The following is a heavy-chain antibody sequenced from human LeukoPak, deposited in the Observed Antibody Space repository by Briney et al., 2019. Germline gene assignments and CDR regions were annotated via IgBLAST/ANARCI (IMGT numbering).Heavy chain of an antibody. J-gene: IGHJ4*02. CDR2: IDSTGAYT. Sequence: PGGSLRLSCAASGFIFSNYAMSWVRQAPGKGLEWVSAIDSTGAYTWYADSVKGRFTISKDSSKTILYLQMNSLRAEDTAVYYCAKDKTVVVVAASPFDYWGQGTLVTVSS. CDR1: GFIFSNYA. CDR3: AKDKTVVVVAASPFDY. V-gene: IGHV3-23*01. D-gene: IGHD2-15*01.